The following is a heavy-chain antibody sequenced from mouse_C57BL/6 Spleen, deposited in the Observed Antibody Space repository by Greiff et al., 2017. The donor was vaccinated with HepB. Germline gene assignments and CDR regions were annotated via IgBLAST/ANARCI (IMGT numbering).Heavy chain of an antibody. J-gene: IGHJ2*01. Sequence: VQLQQPGAELVMPGASVKLSCKASGYTFISYWMHWVKQRPGQGLEWIGEIDPSDSYNNYNQKFKDKSTLTVDKSSNTAYMQLSSLTSVDSAVYDCARWGLRRGLDYWGQGTTLTVSS. D-gene: IGHD2-2*01. CDR3: ARWGLRRGLDY. V-gene: IGHV1-69*01. CDR1: GYTFISYW. CDR2: IDPSDSYN.